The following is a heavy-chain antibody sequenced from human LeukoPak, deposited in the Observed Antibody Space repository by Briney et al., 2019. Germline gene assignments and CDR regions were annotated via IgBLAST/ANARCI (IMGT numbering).Heavy chain of an antibody. CDR1: GFMFSSFA. Sequence: GGSLRLSCAASGFMFSSFAINWVRQAPGKGLEWLSAVTGGGGSTYYADSVKGRFTISRDNSRNTLYLQLNSLRAEDTALYFCAKDRPTYGSGSPIDFWGQGTLVTVSS. CDR2: VTGGGGST. V-gene: IGHV3-23*01. D-gene: IGHD3-10*01. CDR3: AKDRPTYGSGSPIDF. J-gene: IGHJ4*02.